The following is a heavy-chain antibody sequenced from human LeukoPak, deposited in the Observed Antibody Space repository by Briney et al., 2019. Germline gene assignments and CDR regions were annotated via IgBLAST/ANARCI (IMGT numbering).Heavy chain of an antibody. J-gene: IGHJ4*02. CDR2: ISYDGSNK. V-gene: IGHV3-30-3*01. Sequence: PGRSLRLSCAASGFTFSSYAMHWVRQAPGKGLEWVAVISYDGSNKYYADSVKGRFTISRDNAKNSLSLQMNSLRDEDTAVYYCARGGYSAYLFDYWGQGTLVTVSS. D-gene: IGHD5-12*01. CDR1: GFTFSSYA. CDR3: ARGGYSAYLFDY.